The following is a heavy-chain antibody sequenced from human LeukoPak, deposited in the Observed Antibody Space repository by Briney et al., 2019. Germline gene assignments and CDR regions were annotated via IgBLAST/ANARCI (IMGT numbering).Heavy chain of an antibody. V-gene: IGHV3-23*01. J-gene: IGHJ5*02. D-gene: IGHD6-13*01. CDR1: GCTFSNYA. CDR3: AKSSSTWAKNWIDP. CDR2: ISGSGGST. Sequence: SGGSLRLSCAASGCTFSNYAMNWVRKAPVKGLEWVSGISGSGGSTYYADSVKGRFTISRDNSKNTLYLQMNSLRAEDTAVYYCAKSSSTWAKNWIDPWGQGTLVTVSS.